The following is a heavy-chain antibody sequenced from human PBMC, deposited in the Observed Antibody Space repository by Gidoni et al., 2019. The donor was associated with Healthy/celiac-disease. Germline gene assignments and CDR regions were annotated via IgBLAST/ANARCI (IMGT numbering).Heavy chain of an antibody. CDR1: GYTLTSYA. J-gene: IGHJ4*02. Sequence: QVQLVQSGAEVKTPGASVKVSCKASGYTLTSYAMHWVRQAPGQRLEWMGWINAGNGNTKYSRQFQGRVTILRDTSASTAYMELSSLRSEDTAVYYCARVMAVAGALYYFDYWGQGTLVTVS. CDR3: ARVMAVAGALYYFDY. D-gene: IGHD6-19*01. V-gene: IGHV1-3*01. CDR2: INAGNGNT.